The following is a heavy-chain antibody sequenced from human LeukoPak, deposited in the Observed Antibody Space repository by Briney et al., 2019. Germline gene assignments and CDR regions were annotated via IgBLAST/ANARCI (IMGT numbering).Heavy chain of an antibody. J-gene: IGHJ4*02. D-gene: IGHD4/OR15-4a*01. CDR1: GFTFSSYE. CDR2: ISSSGSTI. V-gene: IGHV3-48*03. CDR3: ARSRAGPHDY. Sequence: GGSLRLSCAASGFTFSSYEMNWVRQAPGKGLEWVSYISSSGSTIYYADSVKGRFTISRDNAKNSLYLQMNSLRAEDTAVYYCARSRAGPHDYWGQGTLVTVSS.